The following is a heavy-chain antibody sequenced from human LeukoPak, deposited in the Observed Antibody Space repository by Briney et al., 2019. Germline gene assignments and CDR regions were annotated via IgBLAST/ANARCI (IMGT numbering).Heavy chain of an antibody. D-gene: IGHD1-26*01. V-gene: IGHV3-21*03. CDR2: ISSSSSYI. J-gene: IGHJ4*02. CDR3: AKEAVGALDY. CDR1: GFTFSSYS. Sequence: GGSLRLSCAASGFTFSSYSMNWVRQAPGKGLEGVSSISSSSSYIYYADSVKGRFTISRDNAKNSLYLQMNSLRAEDTAVYYCAKEAVGALDYWGQGTLVTVSS.